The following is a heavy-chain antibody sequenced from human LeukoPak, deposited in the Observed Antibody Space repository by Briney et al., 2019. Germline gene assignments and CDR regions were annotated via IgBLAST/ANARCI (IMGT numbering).Heavy chain of an antibody. J-gene: IGHJ6*03. CDR2: IWYDGSNK. CDR1: GFTFSSYG. V-gene: IGHV3-33*06. CDR3: AKDCHGGPDHYYYMDV. D-gene: IGHD3-10*01. Sequence: GGSLRLSCAASGFTFSSYGMHWVRQAPGKGLEWVAVIWYDGSNKYYADSVKGRFTISRDNSKNTLYLQMNSLRAEDTAVYYCAKDCHGGPDHYYYMDVWGKGTTVTVSS.